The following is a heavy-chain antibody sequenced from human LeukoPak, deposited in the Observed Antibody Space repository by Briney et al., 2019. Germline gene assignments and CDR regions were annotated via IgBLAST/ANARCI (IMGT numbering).Heavy chain of an antibody. V-gene: IGHV4-34*01. J-gene: IGHJ4*02. CDR3: AVIRYFDSY. CDR2: INHSGST. Sequence: PSETLSLTCAVYGGSFSGYYWSWIRQPPGKGLEWIGEINHSGSTNYNPSLKSRVTISVGTSKNQFSLKLSSVTAADTAVYYCAVIRYFDSYWGQGTLVTVSS. CDR1: GGSFSGYY. D-gene: IGHD3-9*01.